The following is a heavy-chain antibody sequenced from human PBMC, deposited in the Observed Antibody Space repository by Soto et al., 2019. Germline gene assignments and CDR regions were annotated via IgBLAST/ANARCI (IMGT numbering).Heavy chain of an antibody. J-gene: IGHJ6*01. V-gene: IGHV3-74*01. D-gene: IGHD3-9*01. Sequence: EVQLVESGGGLAQPGGSLRLSCAASGFTFSRYWMHWFRQAPGEGLVWVSRIKSDGSNTVYADSVEGRFTISRANAKNTLSLQKNSMRAEDTAVYYCARGPDILPGSPPGAMDVWGQGTTVTVSS. CDR1: GFTFSRYW. CDR3: ARGPDILPGSPPGAMDV. CDR2: IKSDGSNT.